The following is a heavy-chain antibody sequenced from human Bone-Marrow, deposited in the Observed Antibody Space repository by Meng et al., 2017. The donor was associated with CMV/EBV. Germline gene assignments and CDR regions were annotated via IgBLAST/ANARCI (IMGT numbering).Heavy chain of an antibody. J-gene: IGHJ4*02. CDR2: INPNSGGT. V-gene: IGHV1-2*02. CDR3: ARIYSSSHFDY. D-gene: IGHD6-13*01. CDR1: GYTFTGYY. Sequence: ASVKVSCKASGYTFTGYYMHWVRQAPGQGLEWMGWINPNSGGTNYAQKFQGRVTITKDTSKNQVVLTMTNMDPVDTATYYCARIYSSSHFDYWGQGTLVTVSS.